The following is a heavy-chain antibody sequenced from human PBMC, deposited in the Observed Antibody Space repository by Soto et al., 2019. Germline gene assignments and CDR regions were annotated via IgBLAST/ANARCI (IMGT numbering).Heavy chain of an antibody. CDR2: INPSGGST. CDR1: GYTFTSYY. Sequence: ASVKVSFKASGYTFTSYYMHWLRQAPGQGLEWMGIINPSGGSTSYAQKFQGRVTMTRDTSTSTVYMELSSLRSEDTAVYYCARDTAVSGVPAATVYYYGMDVWGQGTTVTVSS. V-gene: IGHV1-46*01. J-gene: IGHJ6*02. D-gene: IGHD2-2*01. CDR3: ARDTAVSGVPAATVYYYGMDV.